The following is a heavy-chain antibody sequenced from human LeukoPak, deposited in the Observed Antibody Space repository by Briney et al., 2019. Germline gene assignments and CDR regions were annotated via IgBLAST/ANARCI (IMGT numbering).Heavy chain of an antibody. CDR2: ISSSGSTI. D-gene: IGHD4-11*01. CDR1: GFTFSSYE. V-gene: IGHV3-48*03. J-gene: IGHJ6*03. CDR3: ARRSYSNYEGYYMDV. Sequence: GGSLRLSCAASGFTFSSYEMNWVRQAPGKGLEWVSYISSSGSTIYYADSVKGRFTISRDNAKNSLYLQMNSLRAEDTAVYYCARRSYSNYEGYYMDVWGKGTTVTVSS.